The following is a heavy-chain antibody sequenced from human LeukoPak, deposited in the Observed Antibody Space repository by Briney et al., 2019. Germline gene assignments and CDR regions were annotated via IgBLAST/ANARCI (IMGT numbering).Heavy chain of an antibody. CDR3: ARAGGYYDSSGYLFY. CDR2: IYHSGGT. Sequence: PSETLSLTCTVSGYSISSGYYWGWIRQPPGKGLEWIGSIYHSGGTYYNPSLKSRVTISVDTSKNQFSLKLSSVTAADTAVYYCARAGGYYDSSGYLFYWGQGTLVTVSS. D-gene: IGHD3-22*01. V-gene: IGHV4-38-2*02. CDR1: GYSISSGYY. J-gene: IGHJ4*02.